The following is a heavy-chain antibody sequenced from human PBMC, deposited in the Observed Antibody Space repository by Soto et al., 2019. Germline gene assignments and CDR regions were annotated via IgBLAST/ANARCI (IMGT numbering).Heavy chain of an antibody. CDR2: VIPVLKTA. V-gene: IGHV1-69*11. CDR3: ARSRFVVGVTEDYYGMDV. D-gene: IGHD2-15*01. J-gene: IGHJ6*02. CDR1: GGTFSNSP. Sequence: QVQVVQSGAEVKKPGSSVKVSCKSSGGTFSNSPISWVRQAPGQGLEWVGGVIPVLKTANYAQKFQGRVTFTADESTNTAYMGLTSLRSGDTAVYYCARSRFVVGVTEDYYGMDVWGQGTTVTVSS.